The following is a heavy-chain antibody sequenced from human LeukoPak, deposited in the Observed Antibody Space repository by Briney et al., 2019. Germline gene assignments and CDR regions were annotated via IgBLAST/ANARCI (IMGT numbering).Heavy chain of an antibody. J-gene: IGHJ4*02. D-gene: IGHD1-26*01. CDR1: GGSISSGGYY. CDR3: ARTAGWSFGFDY. CDR2: IYNSGTT. V-gene: IGHV4-31*03. Sequence: SQTLSLTCTVSGGSISSGGYYWTWIRQYPGKGLEWIGYIYNSGTTYYNPSLQSRVPISGDTSKNQFSLKLSSVTDADTAVYYCARTAGWSFGFDYWGQGTLVTVSS.